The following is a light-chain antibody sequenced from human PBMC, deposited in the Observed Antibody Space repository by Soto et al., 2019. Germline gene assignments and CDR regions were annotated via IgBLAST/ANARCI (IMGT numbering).Light chain of an antibody. V-gene: IGLV1-44*01. CDR1: SSNIGSNT. Sequence: QSVLTQPPSASGTPGQIVAISCSGSSSNIGSNTVTWYQQLPGTAPKLLIYSTSQRSSGVPGRFSGSKSGTSASLAITGLQAEDEGDYYCQSYDSTLSARYVFGTGTKVTVL. J-gene: IGLJ1*01. CDR2: STS. CDR3: QSYDSTLSARYV.